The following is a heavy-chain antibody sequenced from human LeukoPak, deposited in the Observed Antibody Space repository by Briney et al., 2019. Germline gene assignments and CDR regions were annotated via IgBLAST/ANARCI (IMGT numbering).Heavy chain of an antibody. CDR3: ARAGPYGDYSFDY. V-gene: IGHV4-34*01. D-gene: IGHD4-17*01. CDR2: INHSGST. Sequence: SETLSLTCAVYGGSFSGYYRSWIRQPPGKGLEWIGEINHSGSTNYNPSLKSRVTISVDTSKNQFSLKLSSVTAADTAVYYCARAGPYGDYSFDYWGQGTLVTVSS. CDR1: GGSFSGYY. J-gene: IGHJ4*02.